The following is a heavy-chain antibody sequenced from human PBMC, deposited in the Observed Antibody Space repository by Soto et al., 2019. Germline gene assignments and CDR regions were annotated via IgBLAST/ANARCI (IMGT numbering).Heavy chain of an antibody. Sequence: ASVKVSCKASGYTFTSYGISWVRQAPGQGLEWMGWISAYNGDTNYEEKFQGRVTMTRDTSTSTVYMELSSLRSEDTAVYYCARDPNVGYSSGWYPSYGMDVWGQGTTVTVSS. V-gene: IGHV1-18*01. D-gene: IGHD6-19*01. CDR2: ISAYNGDT. J-gene: IGHJ6*02. CDR1: GYTFTSYG. CDR3: ARDPNVGYSSGWYPSYGMDV.